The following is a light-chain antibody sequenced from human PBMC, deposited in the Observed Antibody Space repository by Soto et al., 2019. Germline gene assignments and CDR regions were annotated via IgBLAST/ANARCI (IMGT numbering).Light chain of an antibody. J-gene: IGLJ3*02. Sequence: QSVLTQPPSASGTPGQRVTISCSGSSSNIGSNSVYWYQQLPGTAPRVLINNNNQRPSGVPDRFSGSKSGTSASLAISGLRSEDEAEYYCAAWDGSLSGPVFGGGTKLTVL. CDR1: SSNIGSNS. CDR2: NNN. CDR3: AAWDGSLSGPV. V-gene: IGLV1-47*02.